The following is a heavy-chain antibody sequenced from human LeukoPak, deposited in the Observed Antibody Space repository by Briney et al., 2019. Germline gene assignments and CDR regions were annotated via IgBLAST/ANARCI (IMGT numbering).Heavy chain of an antibody. CDR1: GFTFTSYA. J-gene: IGHJ4*02. D-gene: IGHD5-18*01. CDR3: AKVDTTMVSPPYFDY. V-gene: IGHV3-23*01. CDR2: ISGDGGSA. Sequence: PGGSLRLSRAASGFTFTSYAMSWVRQAPGKGLKWVSAISGDGGSAYYADSVKGRFTISRDNSKNTLYLQMNSLRAEDTAVYYCAKVDTTMVSPPYFDYWGQGTLVTVSS.